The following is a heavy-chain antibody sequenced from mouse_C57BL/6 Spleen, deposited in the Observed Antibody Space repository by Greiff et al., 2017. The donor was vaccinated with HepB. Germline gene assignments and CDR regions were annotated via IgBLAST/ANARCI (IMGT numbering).Heavy chain of an antibody. J-gene: IGHJ3*01. CDR1: GFTFSSYA. D-gene: IGHD1-1*01. CDR3: ARDHYYGSSPYAY. CDR2: ISDGGSYT. V-gene: IGHV5-4*01. Sequence: EVKLMESGGGLVKPGGSLKLSCAASGFTFSSYAMSWVRQTPEKRLEWVATISDGGSYTYYPDNVKGRFTISRDNAKNNLYLQMSHLKSEDTAMYYCARDHYYGSSPYAYWGQGTLVTVSA.